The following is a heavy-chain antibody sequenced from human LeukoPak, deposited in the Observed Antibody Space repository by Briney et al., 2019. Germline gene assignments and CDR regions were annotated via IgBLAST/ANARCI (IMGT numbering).Heavy chain of an antibody. D-gene: IGHD6-6*01. CDR1: GGSISRGGYY. CDR2: IYLSGST. V-gene: IGHV4-30-2*01. CDR3: AREAGYSSSSDAFDI. J-gene: IGHJ3*02. Sequence: SQTLSLTCTVSGGSISRGGYYWSWIRQPPGKGLEWIGYIYLSGSTYYNPSLKSRVTISVDRSKNQFSLKLSSVTAADTAVYYCAREAGYSSSSDAFDIWGQGTMVTVSS.